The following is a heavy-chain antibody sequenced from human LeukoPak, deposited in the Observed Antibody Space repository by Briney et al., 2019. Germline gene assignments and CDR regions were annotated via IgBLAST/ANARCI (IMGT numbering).Heavy chain of an antibody. D-gene: IGHD6-19*01. CDR2: IKQDGSKE. V-gene: IGHV3-7*01. J-gene: IGHJ4*02. CDR3: ARGGVAVAGYYFDY. Sequence: SGGSLRLSCAASGFTISSYWMTWVRQAPGKGLEWVANIKQDGSKEYYVDSVKGRFTISRDNAENSLYLQMNSLRAEDTAVYYCARGGVAVAGYYFDYWGQGTLVTVSS. CDR1: GFTISSYW.